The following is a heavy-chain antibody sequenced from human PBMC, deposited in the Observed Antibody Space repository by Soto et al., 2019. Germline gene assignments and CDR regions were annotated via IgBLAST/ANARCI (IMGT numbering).Heavy chain of an antibody. CDR1: GFTFSSYA. D-gene: IGHD2-2*01. CDR3: ARGCCSSTSCYVWFDY. J-gene: IGHJ4*02. Sequence: EVQLLESGGGLVQPGGSLRLSCAASGFTFSSYAMSWVRQAPGKGLEWVSAISGSGGSTYYADSVKGRFTISRDNSKNTLYLQMNSLRAEDTAVYYCARGCCSSTSCYVWFDYWGQGTLVTVSS. V-gene: IGHV3-23*01. CDR2: ISGSGGST.